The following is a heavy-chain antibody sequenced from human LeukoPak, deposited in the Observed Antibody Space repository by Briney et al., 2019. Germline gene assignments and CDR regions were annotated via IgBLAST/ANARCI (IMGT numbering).Heavy chain of an antibody. D-gene: IGHD3-10*01. J-gene: IGHJ4*02. CDR2: IYYSGST. CDR3: ARGRPTYYYGSGSYYNQRDY. CDR1: GGSISSSSYY. V-gene: IGHV4-39*01. Sequence: SETLSLTCTVSGGSISSSSYYWGWIRRPPGKGLAWLGSIYYSGSTHYNPSLKSRVTISVDTSKNQFSLKLSSVTAADTAVYYCARGRPTYYYGSGSYYNQRDYWGQGTLVTVSS.